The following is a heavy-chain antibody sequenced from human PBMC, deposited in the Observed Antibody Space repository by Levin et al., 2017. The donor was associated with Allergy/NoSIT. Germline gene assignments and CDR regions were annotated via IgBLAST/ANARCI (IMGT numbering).Heavy chain of an antibody. CDR3: ARMARSHHFDN. V-gene: IGHV4-28*06. J-gene: IGHJ4*02. CDR2: IYYNGAT. CDR1: GSSITDFFW. Sequence: SETLSLTCAVSGSSITDFFWWGWIRQPPGKGLEWIGYIYYNGATQYNPSLASRATLSVDSSKNQIFLSLSSLTALDTAVYYCARMARSHHFDNWGQGALVAVS.